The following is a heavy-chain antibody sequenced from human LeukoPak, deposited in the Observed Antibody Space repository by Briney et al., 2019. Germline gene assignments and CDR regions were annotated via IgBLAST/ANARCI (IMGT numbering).Heavy chain of an antibody. CDR3: ARDRPGIAVAGPSGYFDY. CDR1: GLTVSSNY. Sequence: GGSLRLSCAASGLTVSSNYMSWVRQAPGKGLEWVTVIYSGGSTYYADSVKGRFTISRDNSKNTLYLQMNSLRAEDTAVYYCARDRPGIAVAGPSGYFDYWGQGTLVTVSS. V-gene: IGHV3-66*01. CDR2: IYSGGST. D-gene: IGHD6-19*01. J-gene: IGHJ4*02.